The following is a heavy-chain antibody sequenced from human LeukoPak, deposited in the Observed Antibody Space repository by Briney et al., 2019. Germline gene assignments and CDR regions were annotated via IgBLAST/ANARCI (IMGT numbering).Heavy chain of an antibody. Sequence: GASVKVSCKASGYTFSGYYMHWARQAPGQGLEWMGWINPNSGGTNYAQKFQGRVTMTRDTSISTAYMELSRLRSDDTAVYYCARVYTAAAGMDYWGQGTLVTVSS. CDR3: ARVYTAAAGMDY. J-gene: IGHJ4*02. V-gene: IGHV1-2*02. D-gene: IGHD6-13*01. CDR1: GYTFSGYY. CDR2: INPNSGGT.